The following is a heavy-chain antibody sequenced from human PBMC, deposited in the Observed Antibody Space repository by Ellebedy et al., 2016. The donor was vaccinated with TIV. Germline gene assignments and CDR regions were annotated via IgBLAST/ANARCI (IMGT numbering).Heavy chain of an antibody. V-gene: IGHV3-7*01. CDR1: GFTFRNYW. J-gene: IGHJ4*02. Sequence: GESLKISCAVSGFTFRNYWMSWVRQAPGKGLEWVATIKQDGSEKNYVDSVKGRFTISRDNSKNTLYLQMNSLRAEDTAVYYCAKISSGWLAYFDYWGQGTLVTVSS. CDR3: AKISSGWLAYFDY. CDR2: IKQDGSEK. D-gene: IGHD6-19*01.